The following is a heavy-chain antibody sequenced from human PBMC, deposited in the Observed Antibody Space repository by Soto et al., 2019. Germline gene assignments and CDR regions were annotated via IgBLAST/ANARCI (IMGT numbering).Heavy chain of an antibody. V-gene: IGHV1-3*01. CDR1: GYTFTSYA. D-gene: IGHD3-10*01. J-gene: IGHJ4*02. CDR2: INAGNGNT. CDR3: ARSVLLWFGELLSCPDY. Sequence: QVQLVQSGAEVKKPGASVKVSCKASGYTFTSYAMHWVRQAPGQRLEWMGWINAGNGNTKYSQKFQGRVTITRDTSASTAYMELSSLRSEDTAVYYCARSVLLWFGELLSCPDYWGQGTLVTVSS.